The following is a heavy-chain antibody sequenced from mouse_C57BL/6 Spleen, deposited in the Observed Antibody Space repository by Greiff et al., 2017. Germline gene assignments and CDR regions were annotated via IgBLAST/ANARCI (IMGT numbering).Heavy chain of an antibody. CDR2: INPNNGGT. Sequence: EVQLQQSGPELVQPGASVKISCKASGYTFTDYYMNWVKQSHGKSLEWIGDINPNNGGTSYNQKFKGKATLTVDKSSSTAYMELRSLTSEDSAVYYCARRADFDYWGQGTTLTVSS. CDR1: GYTFTDYY. V-gene: IGHV1-26*01. CDR3: ARRADFDY. D-gene: IGHD3-3*01. J-gene: IGHJ2*01.